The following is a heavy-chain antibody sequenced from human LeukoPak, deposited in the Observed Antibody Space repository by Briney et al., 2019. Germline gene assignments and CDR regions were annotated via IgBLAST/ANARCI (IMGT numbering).Heavy chain of an antibody. CDR3: ARDLNGRVVVAATPVDDAFDI. V-gene: IGHV1-3*01. CDR2: INAGNGNT. J-gene: IGHJ3*02. CDR1: GYTFTSYA. Sequence: GASVKVSCKASGYTFTSYAMHWVRQAPGQRLEWMGSINAGNGNTKYSQKFQGRVTITRDTSASTAYMELSSLRSEDTAVYYCARDLNGRVVVAATPVDDAFDIWGQGTMVTVSS. D-gene: IGHD2-15*01.